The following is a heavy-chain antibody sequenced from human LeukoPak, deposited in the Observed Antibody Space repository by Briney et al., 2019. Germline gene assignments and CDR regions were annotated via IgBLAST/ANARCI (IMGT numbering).Heavy chain of an antibody. CDR3: AGGTGLPPANYFYYGMDV. CDR2: ISGSGGST. V-gene: IGHV3-23*01. J-gene: IGHJ6*02. CDR1: GFTVSSNY. D-gene: IGHD3/OR15-3a*01. Sequence: PGGSLRLSCAASGFTVSSNYMSWVRQAPGKGLEWVSTISGSGGSTFYADSVKGRFTFSRDNSKNTLYLQMNSLRAEDTAVYYCAGGTGLPPANYFYYGMDVWGQGTTVTVSS.